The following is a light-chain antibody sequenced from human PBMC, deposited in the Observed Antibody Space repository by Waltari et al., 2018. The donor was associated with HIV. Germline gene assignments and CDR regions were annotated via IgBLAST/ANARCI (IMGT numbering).Light chain of an antibody. J-gene: IGLJ2*01. CDR1: SSDVGGYNL. CDR3: CAYAGSTTYVI. V-gene: IGLV2-23*02. Sequence: QSALTQPAPVSGSPGQSITISCTGTSSDVGGYNLVSWYQQHPGKAPKLMIYEVSKRPSVASNRFSGSKSGNTASLTISGLQAEDGADYYCCAYAGSTTYVIFGGGTKLTVL. CDR2: EVS.